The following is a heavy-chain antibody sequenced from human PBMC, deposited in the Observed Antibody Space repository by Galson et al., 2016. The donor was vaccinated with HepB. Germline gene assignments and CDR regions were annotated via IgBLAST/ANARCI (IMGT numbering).Heavy chain of an antibody. J-gene: IGHJ4*02. CDR2: ISYDGDKQ. D-gene: IGHD1-26*01. Sequence: LRLSCAVSGFTFSAYAFHWVRQAPGKGLEWVAIISYDGDKQYYGDSVKGRFTISRDNSKNTLYLQMDNLRAEDTAVYYCAKTETPGAPGRIGHIDFWGQGTLVTVSS. V-gene: IGHV3-30-3*02. CDR3: AKTETPGAPGRIGHIDF. CDR1: GFTFSAYA.